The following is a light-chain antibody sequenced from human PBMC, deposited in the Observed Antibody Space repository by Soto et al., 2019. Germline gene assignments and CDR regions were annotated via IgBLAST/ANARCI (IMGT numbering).Light chain of an antibody. CDR2: EVN. CDR1: SSDVGGYNY. V-gene: IGLV2-8*01. CDR3: SSYAGSSNV. Sequence: QSVLTHPPSASGSPGQSVAISCTGTSSDVGGYNYVSWYQQHPGKAPKLMIYEVNKRPSGVPDRFSGSKSGNTASLTVSGLQAEDEADDYCSSYAGSSNVFGTGTKLTVL. J-gene: IGLJ1*01.